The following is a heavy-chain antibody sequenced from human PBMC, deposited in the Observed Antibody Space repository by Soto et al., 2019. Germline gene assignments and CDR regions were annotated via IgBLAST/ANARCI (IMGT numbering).Heavy chain of an antibody. D-gene: IGHD2-15*01. J-gene: IGHJ6*03. V-gene: IGHV3-21*01. CDR1: GFTFSSYS. CDR3: ARDGSEGSGEIGYYYYMDV. Sequence: EVQLVESGGGLVKPGGSLRLSCAASGFTFSSYSLNWVRQAPGEGLEWVSSITSSGASIYYADSVKGRFTISRDNAKNSLYLQMNSLRAEDTAVYYCARDGSEGSGEIGYYYYMDVWGKGTTATVSS. CDR2: ITSSGASI.